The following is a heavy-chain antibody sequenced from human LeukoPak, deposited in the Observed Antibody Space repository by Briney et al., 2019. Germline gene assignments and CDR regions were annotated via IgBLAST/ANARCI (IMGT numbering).Heavy chain of an antibody. Sequence: SETLSLTCTVSGGSISSYYWSWIRQPPGKGLEWIGYIYYSGSTNYNPSLKSRVTISVDTSKNHFSLKLSSVTAADTAVYYCARGQWLSVFDFWGQGTLVTVSS. V-gene: IGHV4-59*01. CDR1: GGSISSYY. J-gene: IGHJ4*02. D-gene: IGHD3-22*01. CDR2: IYYSGST. CDR3: ARGQWLSVFDF.